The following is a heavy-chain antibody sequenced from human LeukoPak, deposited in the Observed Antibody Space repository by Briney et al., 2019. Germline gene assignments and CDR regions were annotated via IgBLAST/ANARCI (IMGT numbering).Heavy chain of an antibody. CDR3: ARGYGDTDAFDI. Sequence: GGSLRLSCAASGFTFSTYEMNWVRQAPGKGLEWVSYISSSGSPMYYTDSVKGRFTISRDNAKNSLYLQMNSLRAEDTAVYYCARGYGDTDAFDIWGQGTMVTVSS. J-gene: IGHJ3*02. D-gene: IGHD4-17*01. CDR1: GFTFSTYE. CDR2: ISSSGSPM. V-gene: IGHV3-48*03.